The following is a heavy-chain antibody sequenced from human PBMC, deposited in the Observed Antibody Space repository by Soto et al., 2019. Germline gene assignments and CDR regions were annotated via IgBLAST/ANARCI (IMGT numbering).Heavy chain of an antibody. Sequence: QVQLVQSGDEVRKPGSSVKVSCKASGYIFVNYGIAWVRQAPGQGLEWMGWISPYSGNTHYASKVQGRLTMTTETSTNTAYMDLRSPTSDATAVYYSAMLDNYVTPTPQDVWGQGTTVTVSS. CDR3: AMLDNYVTPTPQDV. CDR2: ISPYSGNT. J-gene: IGHJ6*02. V-gene: IGHV1-18*01. CDR1: GYIFVNYG. D-gene: IGHD3-16*01.